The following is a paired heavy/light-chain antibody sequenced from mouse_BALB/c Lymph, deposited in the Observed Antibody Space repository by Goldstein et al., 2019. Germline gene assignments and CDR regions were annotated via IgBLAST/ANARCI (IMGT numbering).Heavy chain of an antibody. D-gene: IGHD2-1*01. CDR1: GYTFTDYS. V-gene: IGHV9-2-1*01. J-gene: IGHJ4*01. CDR2: INTETGEP. CDR3: ASDYGNYSYYYAMDY. Sequence: QIQLVQSGPELKKPGETVKISCKASGYTFTDYSMHWVKQAPGKGLKWMGWINTETGEPTYADDFKGRFAFSLETSASTAYLQINNLKNEDTATYFCASDYGNYSYYYAMDYWGQGTSVTVSS.
Light chain of an antibody. CDR1: ENVGTY. Sequence: NIVMTQSPKSMSMSVGERVTLSCKASENVGTYVSWYQQKPEQSPKLLIYGASNRYTGVPDRFTGSGSATDFTLTISSVQAEDLADYHCGQSYSYPYTFGGGTKLEIK. CDR2: GAS. CDR3: GQSYSYPYT. V-gene: IGKV6-20*01. J-gene: IGKJ2*01.